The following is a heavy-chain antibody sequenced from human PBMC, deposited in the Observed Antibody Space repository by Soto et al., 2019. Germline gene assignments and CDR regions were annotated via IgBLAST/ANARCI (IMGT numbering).Heavy chain of an antibody. CDR1: GFTFSSYS. J-gene: IGHJ4*02. Sequence: GGSLRLSCAASGFTFSSYSMNWVRQAPGKGLEWVSYISSSSSAIFYADSVKGRFTISTDNAKNSLYLQMNSLRAEDTAVYYCARDGRPDYGDYSYYFDYWGQGTLVTVSS. CDR3: ARDGRPDYGDYSYYFDY. D-gene: IGHD4-17*01. V-gene: IGHV3-48*01. CDR2: ISSSSSAI.